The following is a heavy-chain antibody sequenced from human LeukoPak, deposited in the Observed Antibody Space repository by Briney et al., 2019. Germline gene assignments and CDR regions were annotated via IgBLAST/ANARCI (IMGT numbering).Heavy chain of an antibody. CDR2: IGTAGDT. Sequence: GGSLRLSCAASGFTFSSYDMHRVRQATGKGLEWVSAIGTAGDTYYPGSVKGRFTISRDNSKNTLYLQMNSLRAEDTAVYYCAKDLEVVVGDDAFDIWGQGTMVTVSS. CDR3: AKDLEVVVGDDAFDI. J-gene: IGHJ3*02. V-gene: IGHV3-13*01. D-gene: IGHD2-15*01. CDR1: GFTFSSYD.